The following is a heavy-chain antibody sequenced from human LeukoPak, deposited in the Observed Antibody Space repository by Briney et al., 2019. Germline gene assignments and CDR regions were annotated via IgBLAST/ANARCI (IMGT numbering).Heavy chain of an antibody. Sequence: SETLSLTCTVSGGSISSSSYYWTWIRQPAGKGLEWIGRIYISGSTSYNPSLKSRVTISVDTSKNQFSLKLSSVTAADTAVYYCAREGYDSTIDYWGQGTLVTVSS. D-gene: IGHD3-22*01. J-gene: IGHJ4*02. CDR2: IYISGST. CDR3: AREGYDSTIDY. CDR1: GGSISSSSYY. V-gene: IGHV4-61*02.